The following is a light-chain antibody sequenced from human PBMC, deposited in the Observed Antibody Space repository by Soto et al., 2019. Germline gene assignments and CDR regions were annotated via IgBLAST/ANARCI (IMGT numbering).Light chain of an antibody. J-gene: IGKJ1*01. CDR1: QSISSW. CDR2: DAS. CDR3: QQYNSYPWT. Sequence: DIQMTQSPSTLSASVGDRVTITCRASQSISSWLAWYQQKPGKAPKLLIYDASSLESGVPSRFSGSGSGTEFTLTITGLQPDDFATYYCQQYNSYPWTFGQGTKVESK. V-gene: IGKV1-5*01.